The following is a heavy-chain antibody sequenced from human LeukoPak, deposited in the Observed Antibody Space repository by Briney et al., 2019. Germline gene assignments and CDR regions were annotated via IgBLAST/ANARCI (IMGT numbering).Heavy chain of an antibody. D-gene: IGHD1-26*01. CDR1: GGSISSYC. Sequence: AEPLTLTCAASGGSISSYCWSWVRQPPGKGLEWVGYICYSCSTNYSPSLTSQVTISVDTSNNLSSLKLSAVTAADTAVYYCARLSGSYSNFDIWGQGTMVTVSS. CDR2: ICYSCST. CDR3: ARLSGSYSNFDI. J-gene: IGHJ3*02. V-gene: IGHV4-59*12.